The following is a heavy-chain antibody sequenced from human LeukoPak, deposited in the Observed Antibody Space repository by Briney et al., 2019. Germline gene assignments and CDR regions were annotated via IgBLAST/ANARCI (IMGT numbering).Heavy chain of an antibody. D-gene: IGHD2-2*01. V-gene: IGHV4-34*01. CDR2: INHSGST. CDR3: ARGRTCSSTSCYDDY. J-gene: IGHJ4*02. Sequence: PSETLSLTCAVYGGSFSGYYWSWIRQPPGKGLEWIGEINHSGSTNYNPSLKSRVTISVDTSKNQFSLKLSSVTAADTAVYYCARGRTCSSTSCYDDYWGQGPWSPSPQ. CDR1: GGSFSGYY.